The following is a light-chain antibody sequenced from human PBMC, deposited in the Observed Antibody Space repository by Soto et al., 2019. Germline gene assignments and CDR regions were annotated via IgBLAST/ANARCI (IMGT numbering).Light chain of an antibody. J-gene: IGKJ2*01. V-gene: IGKV3-20*01. CDR3: QQYGDSLPYT. CDR1: QSVRNNY. CDR2: GVS. Sequence: EIVLTQSPGTLSLSPGERATLSCRASQSVRNNYLAWYQQKPGQAPRLLINGVSARATGIPDRFSGSGSGTDFTLTISRLEPEDFAVFYCQQYGDSLPYTFGQGTKLEIK.